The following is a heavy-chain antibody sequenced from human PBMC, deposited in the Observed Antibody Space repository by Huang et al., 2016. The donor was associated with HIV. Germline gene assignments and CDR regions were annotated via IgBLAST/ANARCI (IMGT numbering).Heavy chain of an antibody. J-gene: IGHJ3*02. CDR2: ISNDGSNN. D-gene: IGHD5-18*01. CDR1: GFPFNNHA. CDR3: ARAKDTWDAYDI. Sequence: QVQLVESGGGVVQHGRSLRLSCADSGFPFNNHAMHWVRQAPGKGVDWVVDISNDGSNNYYAYSVKGRFTIYSDSSKITLFLHMTSLRTEDTAVYYCARAKDTWDAYDIWGQGTMVIVSS. V-gene: IGHV3-30-3*01.